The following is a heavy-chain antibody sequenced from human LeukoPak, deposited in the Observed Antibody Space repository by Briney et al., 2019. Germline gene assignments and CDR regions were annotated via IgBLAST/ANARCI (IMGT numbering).Heavy chain of an antibody. J-gene: IGHJ5*02. CDR1: GGSISSSSYY. CDR2: IYYSGST. Sequence: SETLSLTCTVFGGSISSSSYYWGWIRQPPGKGLEWIGSIYYSGSTYYNPSLKSRVTISVDTSKNQFSLKLSSVTAADTAVYYCARGQAVVAAIIDWFDPWGQGTLVTVSS. D-gene: IGHD2-15*01. V-gene: IGHV4-39*01. CDR3: ARGQAVVAAIIDWFDP.